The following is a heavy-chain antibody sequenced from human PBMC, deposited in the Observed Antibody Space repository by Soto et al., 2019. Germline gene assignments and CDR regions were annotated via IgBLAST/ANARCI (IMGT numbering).Heavy chain of an antibody. D-gene: IGHD6-13*01. Sequence: EVQLLESGGGLVQPGGSLRLSCAASGFNFRFYAMNWVRQAPGTGLEWVSTFSGNSGDTYYADSVKGRFSISRDNSKNTLYLQMNSLRAEDTAVYYCAKLTAAGYSVDHGGQGTLVTVSS. V-gene: IGHV3-23*01. J-gene: IGHJ4*02. CDR1: GFNFRFYA. CDR3: AKLTAAGYSVDH. CDR2: FSGNSGDT.